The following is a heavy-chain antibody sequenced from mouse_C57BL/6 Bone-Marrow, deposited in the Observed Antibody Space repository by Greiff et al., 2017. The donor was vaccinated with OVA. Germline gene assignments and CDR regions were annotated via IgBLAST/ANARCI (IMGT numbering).Heavy chain of an antibody. CDR1: GFNIKDDY. Sequence: VHVKQSGAELVRPGASVKLSCTASGFNIKDDYMHWVKQRPEQGLEWIGWIDPENGDTEYASKFQGKATITADTSSNTAYLQLSSLTSEDTAVYYCTTAYPKGLFFAYWGQGTLVTVSA. CDR2: IDPENGDT. CDR3: TTAYPKGLFFAY. D-gene: IGHD6-1*01. J-gene: IGHJ3*01. V-gene: IGHV14-4*01.